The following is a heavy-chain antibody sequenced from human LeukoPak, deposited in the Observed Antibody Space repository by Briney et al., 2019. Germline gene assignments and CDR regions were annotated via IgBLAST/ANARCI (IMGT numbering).Heavy chain of an antibody. D-gene: IGHD4-11*01. CDR3: ASNDYSRSDAFDI. Sequence: SETLSLTCTVSGGSISSYYWSWIRQPPGKGLEWIGYIYYSGSTNYNPSLKSRVTISVDTSKNQFSLKLSSVTAADTAVYYCASNDYSRSDAFDIWGQGTMVTVSS. CDR2: IYYSGST. V-gene: IGHV4-59*01. CDR1: GGSISSYY. J-gene: IGHJ3*02.